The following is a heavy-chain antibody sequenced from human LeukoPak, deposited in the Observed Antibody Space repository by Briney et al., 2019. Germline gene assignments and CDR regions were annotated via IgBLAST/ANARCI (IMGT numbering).Heavy chain of an antibody. J-gene: IGHJ4*02. CDR1: GGSISSSSYY. V-gene: IGHV4-39*01. CDR3: ARQGGHYGSGSIPNIWLFDY. D-gene: IGHD3-10*01. CDR2: IYYSGST. Sequence: SQTLSLTCSVSGGSISSSSYYWGWIRQPPGKGLEWIGSIYYSGSTYYNPSLKSRVTISVDTSKNQFSLKLSSVTAADTAVYYCARQGGHYGSGSIPNIWLFDYWGQGTLVTVSS.